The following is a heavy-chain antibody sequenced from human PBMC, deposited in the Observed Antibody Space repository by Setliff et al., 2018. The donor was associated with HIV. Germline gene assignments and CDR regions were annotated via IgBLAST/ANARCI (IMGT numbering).Heavy chain of an antibody. CDR3: APHGLSGGYFFDY. CDR2: VYDSGST. CDR1: GASISNSNSY. Sequence: PSETLSLTCTVYGASISNSNSYWGWIRQPPGKRLEWLGSVYDSGSTSYNPSLSSRLTISLDTSKNQFSLELNSMTAADTAVYYCAPHGLSGGYFFDYWGQGILVTVSS. V-gene: IGHV4-39*01. D-gene: IGHD3-10*01. J-gene: IGHJ4*02.